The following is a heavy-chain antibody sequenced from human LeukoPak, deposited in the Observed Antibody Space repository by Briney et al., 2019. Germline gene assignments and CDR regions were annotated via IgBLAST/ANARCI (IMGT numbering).Heavy chain of an antibody. CDR3: ARDNYYDSSGYYPYDAFDI. D-gene: IGHD3-22*01. V-gene: IGHV3-33*01. J-gene: IGHJ3*02. Sequence: PGGSLRLSCAASGFTFSSYGMHWVRQAPGKGLEWVAVIWYDGSNKYYADSVKSRFTISRDNSKNTLYLQMNSLRAEDTAVYYCARDNYYDSSGYYPYDAFDIWGQGTMVTVSS. CDR1: GFTFSSYG. CDR2: IWYDGSNK.